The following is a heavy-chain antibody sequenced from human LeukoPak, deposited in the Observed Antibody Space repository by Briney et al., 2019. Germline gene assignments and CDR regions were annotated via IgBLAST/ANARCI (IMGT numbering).Heavy chain of an antibody. CDR2: IWYDGSNK. CDR3: AKGDYYDSSGHLDY. Sequence: GRSLRLSCAASGFTFSSYVMHWVRQAPGKGLEWVAVIWYDGSNKYYADSVKGRFTISRDNSKNTLYLQMNSLRAEDTAVYYCAKGDYYDSSGHLDYWGQGTLVTVSS. D-gene: IGHD3-22*01. J-gene: IGHJ4*02. CDR1: GFTFSSYV. V-gene: IGHV3-33*06.